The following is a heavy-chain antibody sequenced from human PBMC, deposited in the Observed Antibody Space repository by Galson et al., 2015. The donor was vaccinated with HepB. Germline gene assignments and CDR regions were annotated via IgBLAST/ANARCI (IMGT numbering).Heavy chain of an antibody. Sequence: SLRLSCAASGFTFGDYAMSWFRQAPGKGLEWVGFIRSKAYGGTTEYAASVKGRFTISRDDSKSIAYLQMNSLKTEDTAVYYCTRDGITIFGVDPDAFDIWGQGTMVTVSS. CDR2: IRSKAYGGTT. CDR1: GFTFGDYA. CDR3: TRDGITIFGVDPDAFDI. J-gene: IGHJ3*02. D-gene: IGHD3-3*01. V-gene: IGHV3-49*03.